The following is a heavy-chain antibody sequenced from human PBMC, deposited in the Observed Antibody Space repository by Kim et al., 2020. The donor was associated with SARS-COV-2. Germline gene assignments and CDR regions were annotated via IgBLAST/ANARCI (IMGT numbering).Heavy chain of an antibody. CDR1: GGSISSSSYY. Sequence: SETLSLTCTVSGGSISSSSYYWGWIRQPPGKGLEWIGSIYYSGSTYYNPSLKSRVTISVDTSKNQFSLKLSSVTAADTAVYYSARVAPRGYCSGGSCYSGVYNLFDPWGQGTLVTVSS. J-gene: IGHJ5*02. CDR3: ARVAPRGYCSGGSCYSGVYNLFDP. D-gene: IGHD2-15*01. CDR2: IYYSGST. V-gene: IGHV4-39*01.